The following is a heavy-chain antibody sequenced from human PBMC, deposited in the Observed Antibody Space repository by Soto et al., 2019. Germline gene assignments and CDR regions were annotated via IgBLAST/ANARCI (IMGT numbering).Heavy chain of an antibody. J-gene: IGHJ5*02. D-gene: IGHD6-13*01. CDR2: ISAYNGNT. CDR3: ARARASIAAAGRGWFDP. Sequence: ASVKVSCKASGYTFTGYYMHWVRQAPGQGLEWMGWISAYNGNTNYAQKLQGRVTMTTDTSTSTAYMELRSLRSDDTAVYYCARARASIAAAGRGWFDPWGQGTLVTVSS. V-gene: IGHV1-18*04. CDR1: GYTFTGYY.